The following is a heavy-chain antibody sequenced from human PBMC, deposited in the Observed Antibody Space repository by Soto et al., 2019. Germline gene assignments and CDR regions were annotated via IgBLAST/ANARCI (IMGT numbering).Heavy chain of an antibody. D-gene: IGHD1-26*01. V-gene: IGHV3-7*01. CDR3: VRDRSGSYLEGFDY. J-gene: IGHJ4*02. CDR1: GFTFSSFW. Sequence: GALRLSCAASGFTFSSFWMTWVRQAPGKGLEWVANIKHDGSEKCYVESVKGRFTISRDNARNSLFPEMKSLRSEDTAVYSCVRDRSGSYLEGFDYWGQGTLVTVSS. CDR2: IKHDGSEK.